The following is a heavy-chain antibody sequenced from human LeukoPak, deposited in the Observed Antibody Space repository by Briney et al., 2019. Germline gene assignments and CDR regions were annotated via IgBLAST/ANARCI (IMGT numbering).Heavy chain of an antibody. CDR2: IYYSGST. D-gene: IGHD3-22*01. CDR3: ARGSHYYDSSGIDY. Sequence: ASETLSLTCTVSGGSISSYYWSWIRQPPGKGLEWIGYIYYSGSTNYNPSLKSRVTISVDTSKNQSSLKLSSVTAADTAVYYCARGSHYYDSSGIDYWGQGTLVTVSS. J-gene: IGHJ4*02. CDR1: GGSISSYY. V-gene: IGHV4-59*01.